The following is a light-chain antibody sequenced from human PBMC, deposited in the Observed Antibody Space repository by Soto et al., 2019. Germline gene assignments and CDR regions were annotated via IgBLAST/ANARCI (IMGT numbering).Light chain of an antibody. Sequence: DIQMTQSPSTLSASVGDRVTITCRASQSISSWVAWYQQKPGKAPKLLIYDASSLESGVPSRFSGSGSGTDFSLTINSLQPDDFATYYCQQYHSYYPWTFGQGTKVDIK. J-gene: IGKJ1*01. CDR3: QQYHSYYPWT. V-gene: IGKV1-5*01. CDR1: QSISSW. CDR2: DAS.